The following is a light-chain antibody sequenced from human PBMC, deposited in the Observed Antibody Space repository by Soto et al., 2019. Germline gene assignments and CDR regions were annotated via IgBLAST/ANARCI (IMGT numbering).Light chain of an antibody. Sequence: DIQMTQSPSTLSASVGDRVTITCRASQSISSWLAWYQQKPGKARKLLIYKASSLESGVPSRFSGSGSGTEFTLTISSLQPDDFATYYCQPYNSLYTFGQGTKLEIK. V-gene: IGKV1-5*03. CDR3: QPYNSLYT. J-gene: IGKJ2*01. CDR2: KAS. CDR1: QSISSW.